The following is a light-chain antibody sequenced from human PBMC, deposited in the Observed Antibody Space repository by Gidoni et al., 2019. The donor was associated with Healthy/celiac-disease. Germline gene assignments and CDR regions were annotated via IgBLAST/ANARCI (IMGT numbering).Light chain of an antibody. CDR2: AAS. CDR1: QSISSY. Sequence: DIQMTPSPSSLSASVGDRVTITCRASQSISSYLNWYQQKPGKDPKLLIYAASSLQSGVPSRFSGSGSGTDFTLTISSLQPEDSATYYCQQSYSTWTFGQGTKVEIK. V-gene: IGKV1-39*01. J-gene: IGKJ1*01. CDR3: QQSYSTWT.